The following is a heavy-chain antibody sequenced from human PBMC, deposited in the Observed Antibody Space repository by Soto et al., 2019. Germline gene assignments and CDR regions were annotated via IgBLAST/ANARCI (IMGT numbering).Heavy chain of an antibody. CDR2: ISGSGGST. D-gene: IGHD4-17*01. J-gene: IGHJ4*02. CDR3: AKDVDYGAQYYFDS. Sequence: PGGSLRLSCAASGFTFSSYAMSWVRKAPGKGLEWVSAISGSGGSTYYADSVKGRFTISRENSKNTLYLQMNSLRAEDTAVYYCAKDVDYGAQYYFDSWGQGTLVTVSS. CDR1: GFTFSSYA. V-gene: IGHV3-23*01.